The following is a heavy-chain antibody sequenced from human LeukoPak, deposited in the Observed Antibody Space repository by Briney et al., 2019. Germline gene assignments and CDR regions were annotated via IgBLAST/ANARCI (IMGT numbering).Heavy chain of an antibody. Sequence: GGSLRLSCAASGFTFSDYGMHGVRQAPGKGLEWVAVISYDGSNNYYADSVKGRVTISRDNSKNTLYLQLNSLRAEDTAVYHCARESYYYDSSGYQRSLPGDYWGQGTLVTVSS. CDR1: GFTFSDYG. CDR2: ISYDGSNN. V-gene: IGHV3-30*03. D-gene: IGHD3-22*01. J-gene: IGHJ4*02. CDR3: ARESYYYDSSGYQRSLPGDY.